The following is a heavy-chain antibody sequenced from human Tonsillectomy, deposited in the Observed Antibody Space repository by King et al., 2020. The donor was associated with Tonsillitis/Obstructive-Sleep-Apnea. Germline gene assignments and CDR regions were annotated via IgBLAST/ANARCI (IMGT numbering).Heavy chain of an antibody. J-gene: IGHJ4*02. CDR1: GFPFSSYA. CDR2: ITGSGVST. V-gene: IGHV3-23*04. Sequence: QLVQSGGGLVQPGGSLRLSCAASGFPFSSYAMSWVRHAPGKGLEWVSGITGSGVSTYYAGSVKGRFTVSRDNSKNTLFLQMNSLRAEDTALYYCAKDKGIDYWGQGTLVTVSS. CDR3: AKDKGIDY.